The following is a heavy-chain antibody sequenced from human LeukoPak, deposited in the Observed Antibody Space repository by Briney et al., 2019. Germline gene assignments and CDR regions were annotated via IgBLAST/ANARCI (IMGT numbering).Heavy chain of an antibody. V-gene: IGHV4-34*01. Sequence: SETLSLTCAVYGGSFSGYYWTWIRQPPGKGLEWIGEINHSGSTNYNPSLKSRVTISVDKSKNQFSLKLSSVTAADTAVYYCARADYYDSSGGYWFDPWGQGTLVTVSS. CDR3: ARADYYDSSGGYWFDP. CDR2: INHSGST. J-gene: IGHJ5*02. D-gene: IGHD3-22*01. CDR1: GGSFSGYY.